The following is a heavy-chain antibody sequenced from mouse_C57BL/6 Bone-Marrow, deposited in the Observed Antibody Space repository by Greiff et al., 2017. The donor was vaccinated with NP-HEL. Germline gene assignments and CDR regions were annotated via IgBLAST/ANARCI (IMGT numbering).Heavy chain of an antibody. CDR1: GYTFTDYE. Sequence: VQLVESGAELVRPGASVTLSCKASGYTFTDYEMHWVKQTPVHGLEWIGAIDPETGGTAYNQKFKGKAILTADKSSSTAYMELRSLTSEDSAVYYCTRGGYDYAWFAYWGQGTLVTVSA. CDR3: TRGGYDYAWFAY. D-gene: IGHD2-4*01. V-gene: IGHV1-15*01. J-gene: IGHJ3*01. CDR2: IDPETGGT.